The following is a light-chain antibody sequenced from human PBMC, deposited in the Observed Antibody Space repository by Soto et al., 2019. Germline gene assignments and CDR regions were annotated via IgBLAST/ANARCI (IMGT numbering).Light chain of an antibody. CDR1: QSVSSY. CDR3: QQYDNWPQT. J-gene: IGKJ1*01. Sequence: EIVMTQSPATLSVSPGERATLSCRPSQSVSSYLAWYQHKPGQAPRLLIYGASTRATGIPARFSGRGSGTEFTLTISSLQSVDFAVYYCQQYDNWPQTFGQGTKVDIK. V-gene: IGKV3-15*01. CDR2: GAS.